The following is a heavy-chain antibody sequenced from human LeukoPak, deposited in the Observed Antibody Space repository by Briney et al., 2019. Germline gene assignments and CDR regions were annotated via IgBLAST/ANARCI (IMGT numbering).Heavy chain of an antibody. CDR3: ARVNDYVWGGNWFDP. J-gene: IGHJ5*02. V-gene: IGHV4-59*01. CDR2: IYYSGST. D-gene: IGHD3-16*01. CDR1: GGSIISYY. Sequence: SETLSLTCTVSGGSIISYYWSWIRQPSGRGLEWIGYIYYSGSTNYNPSLKSRVTISVDTSKNQFSLKLSSVTAADTAVYYCARVNDYVWGGNWFDPWGQGTLVTVSS.